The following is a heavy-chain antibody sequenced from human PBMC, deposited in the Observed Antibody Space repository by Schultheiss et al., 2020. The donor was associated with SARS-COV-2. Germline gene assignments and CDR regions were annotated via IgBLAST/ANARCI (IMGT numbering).Heavy chain of an antibody. Sequence: SQTLSLTCTVSGGSISSGGYYWSWIRQHPGKGLEWIGYIYYSGSTYYNPSLKSRVTISVDTSKNQFSLKLSSVTAADTAVYYCARLGYCSGGSCPPEDYYGMDVWGQGTTVTVSS. CDR3: ARLGYCSGGSCPPEDYYGMDV. CDR2: IYYSGST. CDR1: GGSISSGGYY. J-gene: IGHJ6*02. V-gene: IGHV4-31*03. D-gene: IGHD2-15*01.